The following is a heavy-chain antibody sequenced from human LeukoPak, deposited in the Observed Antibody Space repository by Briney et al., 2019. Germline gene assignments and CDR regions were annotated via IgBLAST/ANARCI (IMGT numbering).Heavy chain of an antibody. D-gene: IGHD5/OR15-5a*01. V-gene: IGHV3-15*01. Sequence: GGSLRLSCAASGFTFSNAWMSWVRQAPGKGLEWVGRIKSKTDGGTTDYAARVKGRFTISRDDSKNTLYLQMNSLKTEDTAVYYCTTGFYDTSPDAFDIWGQGTMVTVSS. J-gene: IGHJ3*02. CDR3: TTGFYDTSPDAFDI. CDR1: GFTFSNAW. CDR2: IKSKTDGGTT.